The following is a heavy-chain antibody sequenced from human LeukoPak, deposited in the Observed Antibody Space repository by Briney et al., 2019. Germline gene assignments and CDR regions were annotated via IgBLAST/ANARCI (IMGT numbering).Heavy chain of an antibody. CDR1: GFTFRSYW. V-gene: IGHV3-74*01. Sequence: PGGSLRLSCAASGFTFRSYWMHWVRQAPGKGLVWVSRINSDGSSTSYADSVKGRFTISRDNAKNTLYLQMNSLRAEDTAVYYCARGGQAAGMSFRRWLDPWGQGALVTVSS. D-gene: IGHD6-13*01. CDR2: INSDGSST. J-gene: IGHJ5*02. CDR3: ARGGQAAGMSFRRWLDP.